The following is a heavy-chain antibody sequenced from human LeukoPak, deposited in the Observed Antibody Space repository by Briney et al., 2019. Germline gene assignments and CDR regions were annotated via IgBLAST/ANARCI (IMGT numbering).Heavy chain of an antibody. V-gene: IGHV3-23*01. CDR3: AKGRGYSGYDKPDFDY. CDR1: GFTFSSYA. CDR2: ISGSGGST. D-gene: IGHD5-12*01. Sequence: GGSLRLSCAASGFTFSSYAMSWVRQAPGKGLEWVSAISGSGGSTYYADSVKGRFTISRDNSKNTLYLQMNSLRAEDTAVYYCAKGRGYSGYDKPDFDYWGQGTLVTVSS. J-gene: IGHJ4*02.